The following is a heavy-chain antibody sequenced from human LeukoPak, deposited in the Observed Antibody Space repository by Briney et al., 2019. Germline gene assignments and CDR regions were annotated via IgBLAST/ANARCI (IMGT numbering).Heavy chain of an antibody. J-gene: IGHJ4*02. V-gene: IGHV3-9*01. D-gene: IGHD6-6*01. CDR1: GFTFDDYA. CDR2: ISWNSGRI. CDR3: AKATYSTSPGYYFDY. Sequence: GGSLRLSCAASGFTFDDYAVHWVRQGPGKGLEWVSGISWNSGRIGYADSVKGRFIISRDNAKNSLYLQMSSLRSEDTAFYYCAKATYSTSPGYYFDYWGQGTLVTVSS.